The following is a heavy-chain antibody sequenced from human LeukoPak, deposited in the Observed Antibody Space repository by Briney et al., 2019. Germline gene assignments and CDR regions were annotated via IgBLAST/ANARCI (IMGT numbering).Heavy chain of an antibody. D-gene: IGHD6-13*01. Sequence: ASVKVSCKASGYTFTCYYMHWVRQAPGQGHEWMGWINPNSGGTNYAQKFQGRVTMTRDTSISTAYMELSRLRSDDTAVYYCARDLLYSSSWRDAFDIWGQGTMVTVSS. CDR3: ARDLLYSSSWRDAFDI. CDR2: INPNSGGT. J-gene: IGHJ3*02. CDR1: GYTFTCYY. V-gene: IGHV1-2*02.